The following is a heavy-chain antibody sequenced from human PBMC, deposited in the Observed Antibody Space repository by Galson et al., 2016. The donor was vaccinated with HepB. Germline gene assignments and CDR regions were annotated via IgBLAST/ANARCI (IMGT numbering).Heavy chain of an antibody. J-gene: IGHJ4*02. D-gene: IGHD3-10*01. CDR3: ASSGVRGFDK. CDR1: GFALSSHT. CDR2: ISNSGRTI. Sequence: SLRLSCAASGFALSSHTMNWVRQAPGKGLEWLSDISNSGRTIHYADSVEGRFAISRDNAKNSLHLQMQSLRDEDTAVYYCASSGVRGFDKWGQVTLVTVSS. V-gene: IGHV3-48*02.